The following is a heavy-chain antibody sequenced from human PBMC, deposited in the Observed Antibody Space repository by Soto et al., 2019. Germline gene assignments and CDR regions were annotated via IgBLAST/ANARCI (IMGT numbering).Heavy chain of an antibody. Sequence: VQLLESGGGLAQPGGSLRLTCAASGFTFSLYAMNWVRQAPGKGPEWVSFIDARGGSTYYGDSVKGRFTISRDNSNNMLYLQMSSLRAEDTAVYYCAKRAGDGPLDNWGQGTLVTVSS. D-gene: IGHD3-10*01. V-gene: IGHV3-23*01. CDR3: AKRAGDGPLDN. J-gene: IGHJ4*02. CDR2: IDARGGST. CDR1: GFTFSLYA.